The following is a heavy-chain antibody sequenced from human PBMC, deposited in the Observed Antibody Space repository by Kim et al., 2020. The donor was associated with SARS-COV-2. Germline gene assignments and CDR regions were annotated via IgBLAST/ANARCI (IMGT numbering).Heavy chain of an antibody. V-gene: IGHV3-33*01. J-gene: IGHJ4*02. CDR3: ARGDRTTVVWFAY. Sequence: GGSLRLSCAASGFTFSSYAMHWVRQAPGKGLEWVAVLWHDGSNKYYVDSVKGRFTISRDNSKNTLLLQMNSLRADDTAVYYCARGDRTTVVWFAYWGQGTLVTVFS. D-gene: IGHD4-4*01. CDR2: LWHDGSNK. CDR1: GFTFSSYA.